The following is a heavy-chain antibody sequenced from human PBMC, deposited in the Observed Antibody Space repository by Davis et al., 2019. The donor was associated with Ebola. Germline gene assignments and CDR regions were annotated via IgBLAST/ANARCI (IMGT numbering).Heavy chain of an antibody. D-gene: IGHD6-6*01. CDR3: ARVLSYSSSFLGYYYYGMDV. Sequence: GESLKISCAASGFTFSSYSMNWVRQAPGKGLEWVSSISSSSSYIYYADSVKGRFTISRDNAKNSLYLQMNSLRAEDTAVYYCARVLSYSSSFLGYYYYGMDVWGQGTTVTVSS. V-gene: IGHV3-21*04. J-gene: IGHJ6*02. CDR1: GFTFSSYS. CDR2: ISSSSSYI.